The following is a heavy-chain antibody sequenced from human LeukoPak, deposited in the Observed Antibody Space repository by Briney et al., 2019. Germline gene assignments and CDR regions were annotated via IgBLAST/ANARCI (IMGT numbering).Heavy chain of an antibody. CDR3: ARAQYYYDSSGYYPYYFDS. V-gene: IGHV4-59*01. D-gene: IGHD3-22*01. J-gene: IGHJ4*02. CDR1: GGSISSYY. CDR2: IYYSGST. Sequence: SETLSLTCTVSGGSISSYYWSWIRQPPGKGLEWIGYIYYSGSTNYNPSLKSRVTISVDTSKNQFSLKLSSVTAADTAVYYCARAQYYYDSSGYYPYYFDSWGQGTLVTVSS.